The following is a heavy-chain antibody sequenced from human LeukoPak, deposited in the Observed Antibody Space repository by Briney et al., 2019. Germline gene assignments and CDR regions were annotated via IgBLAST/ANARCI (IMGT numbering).Heavy chain of an antibody. V-gene: IGHV4-59*01. CDR1: NGSIGTFH. J-gene: IGHJ5*02. CDR3: VRGHSILGAEARFDP. D-gene: IGHD3-3*01. Sequence: PSETLSLTCEVSNGSIGTFHWNWIRQPPGKELEWIGYVNSQADTKYNPSLKSRVSLSIDTSKNQFSLRLTSLTAADTAVYYCVRGHSILGAEARFDPWGQGTLDTVSS. CDR2: VNSQADT.